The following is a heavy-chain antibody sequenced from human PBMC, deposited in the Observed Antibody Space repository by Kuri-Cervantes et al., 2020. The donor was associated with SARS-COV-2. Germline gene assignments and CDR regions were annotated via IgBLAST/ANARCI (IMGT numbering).Heavy chain of an antibody. Sequence: ASVKVSCKASGYTFTGYYMHWVRQAPGQGLEWMGWINPNSGGTNYAQKFQGRVTMTRDTSISTAYMELSSLRSDDTAFYYCATVGDYYDSSAYFEYWGQGTLVTVSS. CDR2: INPNSGGT. J-gene: IGHJ4*02. CDR1: GYTFTGYY. D-gene: IGHD3-22*01. CDR3: ATVGDYYDSSAYFEY. V-gene: IGHV1-2*02.